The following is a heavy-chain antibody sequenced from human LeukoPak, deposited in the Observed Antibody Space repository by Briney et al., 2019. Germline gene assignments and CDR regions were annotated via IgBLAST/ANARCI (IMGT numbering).Heavy chain of an antibody. CDR1: GYSFTSYW. V-gene: IGHV5-51*01. J-gene: IGHJ4*02. Sequence: GESLKISCKGSGYSFTSYWIGWVRQMPGKGLEWMGIIYPGDSDTRYSPSFQGQVTISADKSISTAYLQWSSLKASDTAMYYCARFPSAPYYYDSSGYLVLDYFDYWGQGTLVTVSS. CDR2: IYPGDSDT. D-gene: IGHD3-22*01. CDR3: ARFPSAPYYYDSSGYLVLDYFDY.